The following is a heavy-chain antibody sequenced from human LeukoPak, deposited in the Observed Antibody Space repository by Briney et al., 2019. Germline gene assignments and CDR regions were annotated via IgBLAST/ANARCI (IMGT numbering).Heavy chain of an antibody. J-gene: IGHJ4*02. CDR1: VVW. V-gene: IGHV3-7*01. CDR2: IKQDGSEK. Sequence: GGSLSLSCTASVVWMTCVSTAPGKALEWVANIKQDGSEKYYLDSLKGRFTISRDNARNSLYLQMDSLRAEDTAVYYCARDRGYFDSWGQGTLVTVSS. CDR3: ARDRGYFDS.